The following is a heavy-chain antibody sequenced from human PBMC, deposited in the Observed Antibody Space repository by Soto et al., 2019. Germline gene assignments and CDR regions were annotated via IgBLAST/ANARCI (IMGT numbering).Heavy chain of an antibody. CDR3: AKAPGYSYPYYYYMDV. Sequence: GSLRLSCAASGFTFSSYAMSWVRQAPGKGLEWVSAISGSGGSTYYADSVKGRFTISRDNSKNTLYLQMNSLRAEDTAVYYCAKAPGYSYPYYYYMDVWGKGTTVTVSS. V-gene: IGHV3-23*01. CDR1: GFTFSSYA. CDR2: ISGSGGST. J-gene: IGHJ6*03. D-gene: IGHD5-18*01.